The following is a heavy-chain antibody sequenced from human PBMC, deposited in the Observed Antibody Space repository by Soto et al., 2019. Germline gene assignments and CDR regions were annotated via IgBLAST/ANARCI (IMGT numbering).Heavy chain of an antibody. Sequence: GGSLRLSCAASGFTFSSYSMNWVRQAPGKGLEWVSSISSSSSYIYYADSVKGRFTISRDNAKNSLYLKMNSLRAEDTAVYYCARDRVAAAGPNYYGMDVWGQGTTVTVSS. V-gene: IGHV3-21*01. CDR1: GFTFSSYS. CDR2: ISSSSSYI. J-gene: IGHJ6*02. CDR3: ARDRVAAAGPNYYGMDV. D-gene: IGHD6-13*01.